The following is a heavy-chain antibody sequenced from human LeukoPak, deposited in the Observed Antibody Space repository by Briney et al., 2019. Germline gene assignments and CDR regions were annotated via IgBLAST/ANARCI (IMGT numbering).Heavy chain of an antibody. CDR2: IRGKTDGETI. Sequence: GGSLRLSCAASGFTFSNAWMSWVRQAPGKGLEWLGRIRGKTDGETIDYAAPVKGRFTISRDDSETTLYLQMNSLKPEDTGVYYCTTNTVTKDGLDVWGQGTTVTVSS. V-gene: IGHV3-15*01. CDR1: GFTFSNAW. D-gene: IGHD4-17*01. CDR3: TTNTVTKDGLDV. J-gene: IGHJ6*02.